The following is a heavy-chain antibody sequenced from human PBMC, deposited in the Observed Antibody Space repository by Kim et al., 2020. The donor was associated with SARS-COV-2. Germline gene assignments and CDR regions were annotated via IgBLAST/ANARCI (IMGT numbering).Heavy chain of an antibody. CDR3: ARGETVLEY. V-gene: IGHV4-4*07. CDR2: GTT. J-gene: IGHJ4*02. Sequence: GTTTYNPSLKRRVTLSGDTSKDQFSLELRSVRAADTAVYDCARGETVLEYWGQGTLVTVSS. D-gene: IGHD4-17*01.